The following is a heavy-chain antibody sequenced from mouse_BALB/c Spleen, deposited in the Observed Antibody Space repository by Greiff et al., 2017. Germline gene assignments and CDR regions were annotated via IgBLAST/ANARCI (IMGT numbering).Heavy chain of an antibody. V-gene: IGHV5-12-2*01. CDR3: AKQLTGTDYFDY. D-gene: IGHD4-1*01. CDR2: ISNGGGST. CDR1: GFTFSSYT. J-gene: IGHJ2*01. Sequence: DVHLVESGGGLVQPGGSLKLSCAASGFTFSSYTMSWVRQTPEKRLEWVAYISNGGGSTYYPDTVKGRFTISRDNAKNTLYLQMSSLKSEDTAMYDCAKQLTGTDYFDYWGQGTTLTVSS.